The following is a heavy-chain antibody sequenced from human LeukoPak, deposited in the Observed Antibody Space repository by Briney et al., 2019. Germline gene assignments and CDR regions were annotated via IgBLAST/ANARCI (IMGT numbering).Heavy chain of an antibody. CDR1: GYTFTSYD. D-gene: IGHD2-2*01. J-gene: IGHJ5*02. CDR2: INPNSGGT. CDR3: ARGRDIVVVPAARFDP. Sequence: ASVKVSCKASGYTFTSYDINWVRQATGQGLEWMGWINPNSGGTNYAQKFQGRVTMTRDTSISTAYMELSRLRSDDTAVYYCARGRDIVVVPAARFDPWGQGTLVTVSS. V-gene: IGHV1-2*02.